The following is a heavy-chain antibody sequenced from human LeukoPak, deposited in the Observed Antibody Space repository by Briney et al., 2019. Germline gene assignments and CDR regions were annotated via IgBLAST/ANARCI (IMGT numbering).Heavy chain of an antibody. Sequence: GESLKISCKGSGYSFTSYWISWVRQMAGKGLERMGIIYPGDSDTRYSPSFQGQVTISADKSISTAYLQWSSLKASDTAMYYCARHTYYYDSSGYYTGIDYWGQGTLVTVSS. J-gene: IGHJ4*02. D-gene: IGHD3-22*01. V-gene: IGHV5-51*01. CDR2: IYPGDSDT. CDR3: ARHTYYYDSSGYYTGIDY. CDR1: GYSFTSYW.